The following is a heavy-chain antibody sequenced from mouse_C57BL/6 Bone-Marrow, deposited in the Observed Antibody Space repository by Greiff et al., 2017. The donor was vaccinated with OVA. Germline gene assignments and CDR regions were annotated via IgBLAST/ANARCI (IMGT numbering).Heavy chain of an antibody. CDR3: ARRDGYPYAMDY. V-gene: IGHV5-4*03. CDR1: GFTFSSYA. J-gene: IGHJ4*01. D-gene: IGHD2-3*01. Sequence: EVKLVESGGGLVKPGGSLKLSCAASGFTFSSYAMSWVRQTPEKRLEWVATISDGGSYTYYPDNVKGRFTISRDNAKNNLYLQMSHLKSEDTAMYYCARRDGYPYAMDYWGQGTSVTVSS. CDR2: ISDGGSYT.